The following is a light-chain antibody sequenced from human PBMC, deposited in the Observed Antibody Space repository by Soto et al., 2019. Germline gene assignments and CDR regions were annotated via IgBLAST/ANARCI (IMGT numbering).Light chain of an antibody. J-gene: IGKJ3*01. Sequence: IGLTQSPGTLSVSPGERVILYCRASQTLRNKLAWYQQKPGQAPRLLIYGGFTRATGIPARFSGSGSGTEFTRTINSLQSEDFSMYYCQQHNAWSLTFGPG. CDR2: GGF. V-gene: IGKV3-15*01. CDR1: QTLRNK. CDR3: QQHNAWSLT.